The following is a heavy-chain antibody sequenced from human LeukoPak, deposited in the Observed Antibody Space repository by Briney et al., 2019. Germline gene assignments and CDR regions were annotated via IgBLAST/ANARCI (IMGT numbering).Heavy chain of an antibody. V-gene: IGHV3-21*01. J-gene: IGHJ4*02. CDR3: ARDLTVAQEYYFDY. Sequence: GGSLRLSCAASGFTFSSYNMNWVRQAPGKGLEWVSSISSTSSYIYYADSVKGRFTISRDNVKNSLYLQMNSLRAEDTAVYYCARDLTVAQEYYFDYWGQGTLVTVSS. CDR1: GFTFSSYN. CDR2: ISSTSSYI.